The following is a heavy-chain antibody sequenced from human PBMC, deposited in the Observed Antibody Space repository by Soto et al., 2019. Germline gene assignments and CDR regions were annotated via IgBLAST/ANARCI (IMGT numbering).Heavy chain of an antibody. CDR1: GGTFSSYT. J-gene: IGHJ4*02. D-gene: IGHD4-17*01. CDR2: IIPILGIA. Sequence: QVQLGQSGAEVKKPGSSVKVSCKASGGTFSSYTISWVRQAPGQGLEWMGRIIPILGIANYEQKFQGRVTITADKSTSTAYMELSSLRSEDTAVYYCASVYGDYSYWGQGTLVSVSS. CDR3: ASVYGDYSY. V-gene: IGHV1-69*02.